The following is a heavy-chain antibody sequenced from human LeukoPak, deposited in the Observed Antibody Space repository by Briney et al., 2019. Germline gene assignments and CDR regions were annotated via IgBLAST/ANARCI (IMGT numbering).Heavy chain of an antibody. CDR3: ASPTGCRGDCPG. J-gene: IGHJ4*02. CDR2: INQDGSQK. D-gene: IGHD2-21*02. CDR1: GFTFSRYW. V-gene: IGHV3-7*01. Sequence: GGSLRLSCAASGFTFSRYWMSWVRQAPGKGLEWVAGINQDGSQKYYVGSVKGRFTISRDNAKNSLYLQMNSLRAEDTAVYYCASPTGCRGDCPGWGQGTLVTVSS.